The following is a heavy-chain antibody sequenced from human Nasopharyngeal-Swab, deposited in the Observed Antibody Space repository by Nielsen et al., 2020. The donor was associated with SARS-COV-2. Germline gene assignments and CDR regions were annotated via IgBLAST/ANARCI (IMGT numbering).Heavy chain of an antibody. V-gene: IGHV1-69*06. CDR2: IIPIFSTA. J-gene: IGHJ6*03. CDR3: ARSGDSNYRRPPYYYYYMDV. D-gene: IGHD6-13*01. Sequence: WVRQAPGQGLEWMGGIIPIFSTANYAQKFQGRVTITADKSTSTAYMELSSLRSEDTAVYYCARSGDSNYRRPPYYYYYMDVWGKGTTVTVSS.